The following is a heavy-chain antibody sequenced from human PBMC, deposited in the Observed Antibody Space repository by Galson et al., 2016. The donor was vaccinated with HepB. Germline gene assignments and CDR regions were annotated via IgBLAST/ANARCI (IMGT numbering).Heavy chain of an antibody. J-gene: IGHJ2*01. V-gene: IGHV3-33*01. CDR3: ARDLHLAWYFDL. CDR2: IWYDGSNT. CDR1: GFTFSHCG. Sequence: LRLSCAASGFTFSHCGMHWVRQLPGKGPEWVAAIWYDGSNTHYADSVKGRFTISRDNSKNTLYLQMNTLRAEDTALYYCARDLHLAWYFDLWGRGTWVTVSS.